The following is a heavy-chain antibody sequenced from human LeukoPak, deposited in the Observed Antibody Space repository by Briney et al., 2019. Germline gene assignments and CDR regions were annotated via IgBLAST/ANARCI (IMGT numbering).Heavy chain of an antibody. J-gene: IGHJ6*03. CDR3: AKDGGYGERYYYYYMDV. D-gene: IGHD4-17*01. CDR1: GVTFSSYG. CDR2: ISYDGSNK. V-gene: IGHV3-30*18. Sequence: GSLRLSCAASGVTFSSYGMHWVRQAPGKGLEWVAVISYDGSNKYYSDSVEGRFTISRDNSKNTLYLQMNSLRAEDTAVYYCAKDGGYGERYYYYYMDVWGKGTTVTVSS.